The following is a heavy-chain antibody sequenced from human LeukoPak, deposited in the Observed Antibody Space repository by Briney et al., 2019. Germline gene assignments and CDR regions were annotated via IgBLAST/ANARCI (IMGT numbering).Heavy chain of an antibody. D-gene: IGHD3-10*01. CDR2: IYITGTH. Sequence: SETLSLSSTLCGGSISGYYWSWIRPPPRKRLEWIGRIYITGTHDYNPSPQSRVTLSVDTSKRQFSLKLRSVTAADTAVYLCARDGSVSRGIFFDNWGQGILVTVSS. CDR3: ARDGSVSRGIFFDN. V-gene: IGHV4-4*07. CDR1: GGSISGYY. J-gene: IGHJ4*02.